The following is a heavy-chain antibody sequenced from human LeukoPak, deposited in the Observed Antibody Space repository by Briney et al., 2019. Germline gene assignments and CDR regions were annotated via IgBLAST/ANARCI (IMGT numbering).Heavy chain of an antibody. D-gene: IGHD1-20*01. CDR1: GFTFDDHG. CDR3: ARAITGVKSGYYYSYMDV. CDR2: INWNGGSI. J-gene: IGHJ6*03. Sequence: GGSLRLSCAASGFTFDDHGMSWVRQAPGKGLEWVSGINWNGGSIGYADSVKGRFTISRDNAKNSLFLQMNSLRADDTALYYCARAITGVKSGYYYSYMDVWGKGTTVIVSS. V-gene: IGHV3-20*04.